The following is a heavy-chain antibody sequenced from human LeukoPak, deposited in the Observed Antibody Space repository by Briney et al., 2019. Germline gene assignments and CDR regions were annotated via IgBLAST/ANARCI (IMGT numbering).Heavy chain of an antibody. CDR3: AHRRSYGDYDY. D-gene: IGHD4-17*01. V-gene: IGHV2-5*02. Sequence: SGPTLVKPTHTLTLTCTFSGFSFSTSEVAVGWIRQPPGKALEWLALIFWDDDDRYSPSLKNRLTITKDTSKNQVVLTMTSMDPLDTATYYCAHRRSYGDYDYWGQGTLVTVSS. CDR2: IFWDDDD. J-gene: IGHJ4*02. CDR1: GFSFSTSEVA.